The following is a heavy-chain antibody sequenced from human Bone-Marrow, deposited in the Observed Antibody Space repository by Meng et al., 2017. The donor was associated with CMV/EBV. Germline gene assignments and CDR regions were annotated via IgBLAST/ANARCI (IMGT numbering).Heavy chain of an antibody. D-gene: IGHD3-3*01. CDR2: IYSGGST. Sequence: GESLKISCAASGFTVSSNYMSWVRQAPGKGLEWVSVIYSGGSTYYADSVKGRFTISRDNSKNTLYLQMNSLRAEDTAVYYCAREDSQLLRDTIFGVVIDYYYYYGMDVWGQGTTVTVSS. V-gene: IGHV3-53*01. CDR1: GFTVSSNY. J-gene: IGHJ6*02. CDR3: AREDSQLLRDTIFGVVIDYYYYYGMDV.